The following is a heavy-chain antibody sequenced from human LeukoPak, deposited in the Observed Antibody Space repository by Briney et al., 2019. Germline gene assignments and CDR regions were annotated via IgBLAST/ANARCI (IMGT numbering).Heavy chain of an antibody. D-gene: IGHD2-2*01. CDR1: GYTFSGYY. J-gene: IGHJ4*02. Sequence: ASVKVSCKASGYTFSGYYMHWARQAPGQGHEWMGWISPKSGDTNYAQNFQGRVTMTRDTSISTAYMELNRLTSDDTAVYYCARGRDKTTSPAIDYWGQGTLVTVSS. CDR2: ISPKSGDT. CDR3: ARGRDKTTSPAIDY. V-gene: IGHV1-2*02.